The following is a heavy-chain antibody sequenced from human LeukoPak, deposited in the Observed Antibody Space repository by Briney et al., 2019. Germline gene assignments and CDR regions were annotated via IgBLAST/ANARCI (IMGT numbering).Heavy chain of an antibody. CDR2: IYYSGST. CDR1: GGSISSYY. CDR3: ARVWNSGNYFDY. D-gene: IGHD2/OR15-2a*01. J-gene: IGHJ4*02. V-gene: IGHV4-59*01. Sequence: SETLSHTCTVSGGSISSYYWSWIRQPPGKGLEWIGYIYYSGSTNYNPSLKSRVTISVDTSKNQFSLKLSSVTAADTAVYYCARVWNSGNYFDYWGQGTLVTVSS.